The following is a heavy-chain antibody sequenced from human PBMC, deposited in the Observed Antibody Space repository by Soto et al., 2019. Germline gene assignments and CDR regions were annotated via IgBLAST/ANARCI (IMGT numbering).Heavy chain of an antibody. V-gene: IGHV4-30-2*01. CDR2: IYHSGST. CDR1: GGSISSGGYS. Sequence: QLQLQESGSGLVKPSQTLSLTCAVSGGSISSGGYSWSWIRQPPGKGLEWIGYIYHSGSTYYNPSLKCRVTISVDRFKNQFSLKLSSVTAADTAVYYCARGAARGLITPRGWFDPWGQGTLVTVSS. CDR3: ARGAARGLITPRGWFDP. D-gene: IGHD1-20*01. J-gene: IGHJ5*02.